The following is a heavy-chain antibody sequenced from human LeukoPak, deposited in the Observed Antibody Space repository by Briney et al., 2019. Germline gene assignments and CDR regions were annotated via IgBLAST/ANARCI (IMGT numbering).Heavy chain of an antibody. CDR1: GFTFSSHE. J-gene: IGHJ4*02. V-gene: IGHV3-48*03. Sequence: GGSLRLSCAASGFTFSSHEMNWVRQAPGKGLEWVSYTHSSGTIMYYADSVKGRFTISRDNVENSLYLQMNSLRAEDTAVYYCARSPLFDVTNFDYWGQGTLVTVSS. CDR3: ARSPLFDVTNFDY. D-gene: IGHD3-10*02. CDR2: THSSGTIM.